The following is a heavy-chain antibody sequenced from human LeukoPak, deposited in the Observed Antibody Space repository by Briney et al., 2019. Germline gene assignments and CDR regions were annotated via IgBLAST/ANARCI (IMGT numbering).Heavy chain of an antibody. D-gene: IGHD3-10*01. J-gene: IGHJ4*02. CDR1: GFTFSSYA. Sequence: GGSLRLSCAASGFTFSSYAMHWVRQAPGKGLEWVAVISYDGSNKYYADSVKGRFTISRDNSKNTLSVQISSLRVEDTAVYYCARAMVRGVPFDYWGRGTLVTVSS. V-gene: IGHV3-30-3*01. CDR2: ISYDGSNK. CDR3: ARAMVRGVPFDY.